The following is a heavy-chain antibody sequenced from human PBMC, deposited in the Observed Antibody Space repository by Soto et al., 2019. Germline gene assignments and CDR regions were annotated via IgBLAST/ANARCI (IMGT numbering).Heavy chain of an antibody. D-gene: IGHD3-16*01. V-gene: IGHV3-23*01. CDR3: GRNGGGLAY. J-gene: IGHJ4*02. Sequence: EVQLLESGGGLVQPGGSLRLSCAASGFTFSSYDMIWVRQAPGKGLEWVSGMRVSSGATYYTDFVKGRFTISRDNSKTTLYLQMTSLRVEDRAVYYCGRNGGGLAYWGQGTLVTVSS. CDR1: GFTFSSYD. CDR2: MRVSSGAT.